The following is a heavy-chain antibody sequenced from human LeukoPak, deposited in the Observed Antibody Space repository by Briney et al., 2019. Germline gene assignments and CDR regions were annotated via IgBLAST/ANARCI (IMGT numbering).Heavy chain of an antibody. CDR1: GDSISSSY. Sequence: SETLSLTCTVSGDSISSSYWSWIRQPPGKGLDWIGYIYYSGITSYNPSLKSRVTMSLDTSKSQFSLKLNSVTAADTAVYYCARSSGAFDYWGQGALVTVSS. CDR3: ARSSGAFDY. CDR2: IYYSGIT. V-gene: IGHV4-59*01. J-gene: IGHJ4*02.